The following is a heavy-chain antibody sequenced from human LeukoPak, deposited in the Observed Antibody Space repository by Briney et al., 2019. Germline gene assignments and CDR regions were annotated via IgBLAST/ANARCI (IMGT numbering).Heavy chain of an antibody. CDR2: ISGSGGST. J-gene: IGHJ4*02. CDR3: AKSRGNRLGVDF. D-gene: IGHD3-16*01. Sequence: PGGSLSLSCAASGFTFSSYTMNWVRQAPGKGLEWVSGISGSGGSTSYADSVKGRFTISRDNSESTLYLQMNSLRAEDTGFNYCAKSRGNRLGVDFWGQGTRVIVSS. V-gene: IGHV3-23*01. CDR1: GFTFSSYT.